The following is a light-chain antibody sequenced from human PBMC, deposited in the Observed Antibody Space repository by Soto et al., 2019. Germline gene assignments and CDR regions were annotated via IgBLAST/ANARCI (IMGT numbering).Light chain of an antibody. CDR1: SSNIGAGYD. Sequence: QSVLTQPPSVSGAPGQRVTISCTGSSSNIGAGYDVHWYQQLPGTAPKLLIYGNNNRPSGVPDRFSGSKSGTSASLAITGXQAEDEADYYCQSYDSSLSGVVFGGGTKLTVL. J-gene: IGLJ2*01. CDR2: GNN. V-gene: IGLV1-40*01. CDR3: QSYDSSLSGVV.